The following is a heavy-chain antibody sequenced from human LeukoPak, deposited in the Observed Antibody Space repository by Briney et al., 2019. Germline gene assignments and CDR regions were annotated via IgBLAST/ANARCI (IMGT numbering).Heavy chain of an antibody. CDR3: ARLGLGCYGSGSYYKSPPYYYYYMDV. D-gene: IGHD3-10*01. CDR2: IYPGDSDT. J-gene: IGHJ6*03. V-gene: IGHV5-51*01. CDR1: GYSFTSYW. Sequence: GESLKISCKGSGYSFTSYWIGWVRQMPGKGLEWMGIIYPGDSDTRYSPSFQGQVTISADKSISTAYLQWSSLKASDTAMYYCARLGLGCYGSGSYYKSPPYYYYYMDVWGKGTTVTISS.